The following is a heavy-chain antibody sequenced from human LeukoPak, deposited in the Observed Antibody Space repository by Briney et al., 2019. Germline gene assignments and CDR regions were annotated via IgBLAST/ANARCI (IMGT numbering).Heavy chain of an antibody. D-gene: IGHD6-19*01. CDR2: IYSGGTT. CDR3: ARVSVAGLNFDC. J-gene: IGHJ4*02. Sequence: GGSLRLSCAASGFTFSSYSMNWVRQAPGKGLEWVSVIYSGGTTYYADSVKGRFTISRDNSKNTLYLQMNSLRAEDTAVYYCARVSVAGLNFDCWGQGTLVTVSS. CDR1: GFTFSSYS. V-gene: IGHV3-53*01.